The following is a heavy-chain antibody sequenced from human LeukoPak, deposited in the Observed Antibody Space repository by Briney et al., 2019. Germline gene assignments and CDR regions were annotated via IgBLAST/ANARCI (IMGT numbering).Heavy chain of an antibody. J-gene: IGHJ6*03. D-gene: IGHD3-3*01. CDR1: GGTFSSYA. Sequence: SVKVSCKASGGTFSSYAISWVRQAPGQGLEWMGGIIPIFGTANYAQKFQGRVTITADKSTSTAYMELSSLRSEDTAVYYCARDRANEGLRFLLLSDYYYYMDVWGKGTTVTASS. V-gene: IGHV1-69*06. CDR3: ARDRANEGLRFLLLSDYYYYMDV. CDR2: IIPIFGTA.